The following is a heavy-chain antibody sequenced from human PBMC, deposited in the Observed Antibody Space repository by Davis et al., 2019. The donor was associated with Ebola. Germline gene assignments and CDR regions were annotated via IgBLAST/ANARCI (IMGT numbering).Heavy chain of an antibody. CDR3: ARAPGVVYAILYYYYGMDV. CDR2: IYYSGST. V-gene: IGHV4-39*07. J-gene: IGHJ6*02. CDR1: GGSISSSSYY. Sequence: MPGGSLRLSCTVSGGSISSSSYYWGWIRQPPGNGLEWIGSIYYSGSTYYNPSLKSRVTISVDTSKNQFSLKLSSVTAADTAVYYCARAPGVVYAILYYYYGMDVWGQGTTVTVSS. D-gene: IGHD2-8*02.